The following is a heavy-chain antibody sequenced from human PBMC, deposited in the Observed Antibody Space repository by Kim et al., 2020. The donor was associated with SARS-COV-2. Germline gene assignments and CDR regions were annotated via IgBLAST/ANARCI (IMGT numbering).Heavy chain of an antibody. Sequence: ASVKVSCKASGYTFTGYYMHWVRQAPGQGLEWMGWINPNSGGTNYAQKFQGRVTMTRDTSISTAYMELSRLRSDDTAVYYCARRPPLYCGGDCYAPGNYWGQGTLVTVSS. CDR1: GYTFTGYY. CDR3: ARRPPLYCGGDCYAPGNY. CDR2: INPNSGGT. D-gene: IGHD2-21*02. J-gene: IGHJ4*02. V-gene: IGHV1-2*02.